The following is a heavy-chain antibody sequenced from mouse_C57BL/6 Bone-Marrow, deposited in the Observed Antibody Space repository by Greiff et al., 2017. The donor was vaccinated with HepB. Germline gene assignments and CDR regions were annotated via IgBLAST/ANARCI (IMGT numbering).Heavy chain of an antibody. CDR2: IDPNSGGT. V-gene: IGHV1-72*01. D-gene: IGHD1-1*01. CDR1: GYTFTSYW. J-gene: IGHJ4*01. CDR3: ARWGPVTTVVEGAMDY. Sequence: QVQLQQSGAELVKPGASVKLSCKASGYTFTSYWMHWVKQRPGRGLEWIGRIDPNSGGTKYNEKFKSKATLTVDKPSSTAYMQLSSLTSEDSAVYYCARWGPVTTVVEGAMDYWGQGTSVTVSS.